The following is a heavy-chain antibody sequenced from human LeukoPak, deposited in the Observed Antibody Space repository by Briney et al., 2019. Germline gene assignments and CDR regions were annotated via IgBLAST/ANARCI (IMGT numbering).Heavy chain of an antibody. CDR1: GGSISSGDYY. J-gene: IGHJ5*02. Sequence: SETLSLNCTVYGGSISSGDYYWSWIRQPPGKGLERIAYMYYSGSTYYNQSLKSRATMSAVTSKYKLPLRLRSVTAADCAGAYCARPYYYDSRIDPWGQRILVTVSS. V-gene: IGHV4-30-4*01. CDR3: ARPYYYDSRIDP. D-gene: IGHD3-22*01. CDR2: MYYSGST.